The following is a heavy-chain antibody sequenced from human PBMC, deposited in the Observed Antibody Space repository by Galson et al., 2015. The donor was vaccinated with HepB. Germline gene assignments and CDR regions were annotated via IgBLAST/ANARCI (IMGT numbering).Heavy chain of an antibody. D-gene: IGHD3-16*01. CDR2: IKQDGSEK. CDR3: ARGGTYLDY. V-gene: IGHV3-7*03. J-gene: IGHJ4*02. Sequence: SLRLSCAASGFTFSRYWMSWVRQAPGKGLEWVANIKQDGSEKYYVDSVKGRFTISRDNAKNSLYLQMNSLRAEDTAVYYCARGGTYLDYWGQGTLVTVSS. CDR1: GFTFSRYW.